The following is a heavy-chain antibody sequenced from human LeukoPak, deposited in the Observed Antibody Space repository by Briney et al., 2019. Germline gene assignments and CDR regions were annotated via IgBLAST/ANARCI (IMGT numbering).Heavy chain of an antibody. Sequence: PGGSLRLSCAASGFTFSSYGMSWVRQAPGKGLEWVSAISGSGGSTYYADSVKGRFTISRDNFKNTLYLQMNSLRAEDTAVYYCASTASYYYYYMDVWGKGTTVTISS. V-gene: IGHV3-23*01. CDR1: GFTFSSYG. D-gene: IGHD4-17*01. J-gene: IGHJ6*03. CDR2: ISGSGGST. CDR3: ASTASYYYYYMDV.